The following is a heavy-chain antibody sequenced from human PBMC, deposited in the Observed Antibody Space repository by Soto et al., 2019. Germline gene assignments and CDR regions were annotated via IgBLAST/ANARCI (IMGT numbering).Heavy chain of an antibody. J-gene: IGHJ6*02. V-gene: IGHV5-51*01. D-gene: IGHD2-2*01. CDR3: ARHHCSSTSCCRGQDYYYYYGMDV. CDR1: GYSFTSYW. Sequence: PGGSLKTSCKGSGYSFTSYWIGWVRQMPGKGLEWRGIIYPGDSDTRYSPSFQGQVTISADKSISTAYLQWSSLKASDTAMYYCARHHCSSTSCCRGQDYYYYYGMDVWGQGTTVTVYS. CDR2: IYPGDSDT.